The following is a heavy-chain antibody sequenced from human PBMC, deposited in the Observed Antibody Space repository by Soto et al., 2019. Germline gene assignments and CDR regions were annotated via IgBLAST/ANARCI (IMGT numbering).Heavy chain of an antibody. Sequence: GGSLRLSCAASGFTFSRYDMHWVRQAIGKGLEWVSAIGTSGDTYYPDSVKGRFTISRDDAMDSLYLQVNSLRAEDTAVYFCARGLLGAIDYWGQGTLVTVSS. CDR3: ARGLLGAIDY. CDR2: IGTSGDT. D-gene: IGHD3-16*01. CDR1: GFTFSRYD. V-gene: IGHV3-13*01. J-gene: IGHJ4*02.